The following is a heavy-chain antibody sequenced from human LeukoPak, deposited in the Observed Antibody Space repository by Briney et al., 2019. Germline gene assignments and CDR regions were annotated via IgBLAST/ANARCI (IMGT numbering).Heavy chain of an antibody. J-gene: IGHJ4*02. Sequence: ASVKVSCKASGYTFTSYGISWVRQAPGQGHEWMGWISAYNGNTNYAQKLQGRVTMTTDTSTSTAYMELRSLRSDDTAVYYCARDSKRDDYVWGSYRQFDYWGQGTLVTVSS. CDR1: GYTFTSYG. CDR2: ISAYNGNT. D-gene: IGHD3-16*02. V-gene: IGHV1-18*01. CDR3: ARDSKRDDYVWGSYRQFDY.